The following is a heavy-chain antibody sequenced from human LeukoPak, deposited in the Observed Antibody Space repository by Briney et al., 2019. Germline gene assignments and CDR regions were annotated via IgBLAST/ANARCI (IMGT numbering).Heavy chain of an antibody. D-gene: IGHD3-10*01. V-gene: IGHV4-38-2*02. CDR1: GYSISSGYY. CDR2: IYHSGST. CDR3: ARESSGSPFDY. J-gene: IGHJ4*02. Sequence: PSETLSLTCTVSGYSISSGYYWGWIRQPPGKGLEWIGSIYHSGSTYYNPSPKSRVTISVDTSKNQFSLKLSSVTAADTAVYYCARESSGSPFDYWGQGTLVTVSS.